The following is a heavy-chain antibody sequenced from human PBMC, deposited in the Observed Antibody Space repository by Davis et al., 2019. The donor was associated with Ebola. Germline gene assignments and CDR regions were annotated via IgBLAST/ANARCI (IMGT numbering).Heavy chain of an antibody. Sequence: GGSLRLSCAASGFTSSGSAMHWVRQASGKGLEWVGRIRSKANSYATAYAASVKGRFTISRDDSKNPAYLQMNSLKTEDTAVYHCTGTVTDDYWGQGTLVTVSS. J-gene: IGHJ4*02. CDR1: GFTSSGSA. CDR2: IRSKANSYAT. D-gene: IGHD4-17*01. CDR3: TGTVTDDY. V-gene: IGHV3-73*01.